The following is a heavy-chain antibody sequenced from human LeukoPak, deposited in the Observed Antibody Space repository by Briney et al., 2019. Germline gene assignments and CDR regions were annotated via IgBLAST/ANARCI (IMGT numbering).Heavy chain of an antibody. V-gene: IGHV3-7*01. CDR2: IKQDGSEK. Sequence: PGGSLRLSCAASGFTFSSYWMSWVRQAPGKGLEWVANIKQDGSEKYYVDSVKGRLTISRDNAKNSLYLQMNSLRAEDTAAYYCASVTYCSSASCYHRAEYFQHWGQGTLVTVSS. D-gene: IGHD2-2*01. CDR3: ASVTYCSSASCYHRAEYFQH. J-gene: IGHJ1*01. CDR1: GFTFSSYW.